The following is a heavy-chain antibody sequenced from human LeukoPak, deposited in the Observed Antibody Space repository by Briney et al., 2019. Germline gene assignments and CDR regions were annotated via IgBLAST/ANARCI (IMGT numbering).Heavy chain of an antibody. CDR1: GFTFDDYA. Sequence: GRSLRLSCAASGFTFDDYAMHWVRQAPGKGLEWVSGISWNSGSIGYADSVKGRFTISRDNAKNSLYLQMNSLRAEDTAVYYCARAWEDYYGSGSYFDYWGQGTLVTVSS. CDR3: ARAWEDYYGSGSYFDY. D-gene: IGHD3-10*01. CDR2: ISWNSGSI. V-gene: IGHV3-9*01. J-gene: IGHJ4*02.